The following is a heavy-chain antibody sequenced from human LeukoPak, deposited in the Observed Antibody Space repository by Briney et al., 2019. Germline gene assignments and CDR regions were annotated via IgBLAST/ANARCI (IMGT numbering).Heavy chain of an antibody. V-gene: IGHV4-59*02. D-gene: IGHD6-19*01. CDR3: ARSTPGYSSGWYVY. J-gene: IGHJ4*02. Sequence: QTSETLSLTCTVSGGSVSNYYWSWSRQSPGKGLEWIGYIYYTETSYNPSLKSRVTISVDTSKNQFSLKLSSVTAADTAVYYCARSTPGYSSGWYVYWGQGTLVTVSS. CDR1: GGSVSNYY. CDR2: IYYTET.